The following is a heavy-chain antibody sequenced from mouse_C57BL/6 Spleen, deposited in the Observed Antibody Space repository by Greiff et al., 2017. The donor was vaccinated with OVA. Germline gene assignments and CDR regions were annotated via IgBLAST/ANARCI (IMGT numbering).Heavy chain of an antibody. D-gene: IGHD2-2*01. CDR1: GYTFTDYE. J-gene: IGHJ3*01. CDR3: TRSGVTTQFAY. CDR2: IDPETGGT. Sequence: SGAELVRPGASVTLSCKASGYTFTDYEMHWVKQTPVHGLEWIGAIDPETGGTAYNQKFKGKAILTADKSSSTAYMELRSLTSEDSAVYYCTRSGVTTQFAYWGQGTLVTVSA. V-gene: IGHV1-15*01.